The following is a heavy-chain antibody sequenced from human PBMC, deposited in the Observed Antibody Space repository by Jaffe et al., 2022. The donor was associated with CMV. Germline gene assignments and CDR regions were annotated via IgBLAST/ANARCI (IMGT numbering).Heavy chain of an antibody. CDR3: ARDLRTVFSPPGNPFDY. D-gene: IGHD3-16*01. Sequence: QVQLVQSGAEVKKPGASVKVSCKASGYTFTSYGISWVRQAPGQGLEWMGWISAYNGNTNYAQKLQGRVTMTTDTSTSTAYMELRSLRSDDTAVYYCARDLRTVFSPPGNPFDYWGQGTLVTVSS. CDR2: ISAYNGNT. CDR1: GYTFTSYG. V-gene: IGHV1-18*04. J-gene: IGHJ4*02.